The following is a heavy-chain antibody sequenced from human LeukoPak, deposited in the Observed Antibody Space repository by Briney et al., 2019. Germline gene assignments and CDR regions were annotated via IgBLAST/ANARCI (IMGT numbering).Heavy chain of an antibody. J-gene: IGHJ5*02. V-gene: IGHV4-59*01. CDR1: GDSISSYY. CDR3: ARGFNWFDP. Sequence: SETLSLTCTVSGDSISSYYWSWIRQPPGKGLEWIGYIYYIGSTNYNPSLKSRVTISLDTSKNQFSLKLSSVTAADTAVYYCARGFNWFDPWGQGTLVTVSS. CDR2: IYYIGST.